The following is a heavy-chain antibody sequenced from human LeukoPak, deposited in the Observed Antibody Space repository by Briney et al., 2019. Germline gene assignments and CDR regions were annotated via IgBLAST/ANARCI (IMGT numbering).Heavy chain of an antibody. D-gene: IGHD3-22*01. Sequence: GGSLRLSCAASGFTFSSYSMNWVRQAPGKGLEWVSYISSSSSTIYYADSVKGRFTISRDNAKNSLYLQMNSQRAEDTAVYYCAREGYYYDSSGYYSWISYWGQGTLVTVSS. J-gene: IGHJ4*02. CDR3: AREGYYYDSSGYYSWISY. V-gene: IGHV3-48*04. CDR1: GFTFSSYS. CDR2: ISSSSSTI.